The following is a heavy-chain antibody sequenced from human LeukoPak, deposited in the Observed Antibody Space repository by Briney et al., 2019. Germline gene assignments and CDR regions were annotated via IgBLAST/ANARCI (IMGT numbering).Heavy chain of an antibody. V-gene: IGHV3-21*06. D-gene: IGHD5-12*01. J-gene: IGHJ3*02. Sequence: GGSLRLSCAASGFTFSTYSMNWVRQAPGKGLEWVSSISTSSSYIYYADSVKGRFTISRDNAKNSLYLQMNSLRAEDTAVYYCARYSVTYGIVATTHGGFDIWGQGTMVTVSS. CDR3: ARYSVTYGIVATTHGGFDI. CDR2: ISTSSSYI. CDR1: GFTFSTYS.